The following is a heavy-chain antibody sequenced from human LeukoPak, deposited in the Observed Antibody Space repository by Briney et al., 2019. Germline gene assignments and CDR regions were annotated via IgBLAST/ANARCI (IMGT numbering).Heavy chain of an antibody. D-gene: IGHD3-22*01. V-gene: IGHV3-66*01. CDR2: IFSGGST. Sequence: QPGGSLRLSCAASGFTVSSNYMSWVRQAPGKGLEWVSVIFSGGSTYYADSVKGRFTISRDNSKNTVYLQMNSLRADDTAVYYCARGSPRASSGHDYYFDYWGHGTLATVSS. CDR3: ARGSPRASSGHDYYFDY. J-gene: IGHJ4*01. CDR1: GFTVSSNY.